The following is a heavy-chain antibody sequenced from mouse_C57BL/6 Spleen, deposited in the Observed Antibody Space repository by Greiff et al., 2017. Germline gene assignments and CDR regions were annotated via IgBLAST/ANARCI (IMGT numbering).Heavy chain of an antibody. CDR2: IWGGGST. CDR1: GFSLTSYG. D-gene: IGHD2-2*01. V-gene: IGHV2-9*01. Sequence: VKLMESGPGLVAPSQSLSITCTVSGFSLTSYGVDWVRQPPGKGLEWLGVIWGGGSTNYNSALMSRLSISKDNSKSQVFLKMNSLQTDDTAMYYCAKHTLLWLRRNYFDYWGQGTTLTVSS. CDR3: AKHTLLWLRRNYFDY. J-gene: IGHJ2*01.